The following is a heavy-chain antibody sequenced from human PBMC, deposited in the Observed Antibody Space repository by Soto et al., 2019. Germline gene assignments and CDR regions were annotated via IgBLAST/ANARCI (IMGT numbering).Heavy chain of an antibody. CDR2: IYYSGST. CDR3: ARSHCSSTSCYVNWFDP. Sequence: SSETLSLTCTVSGGSISSYYWSWIRQPPGKGLEWIGYIYYSGSTNYNPSLKSRVTISVDTSKNQFSLKLSSVTAADTAVYYCARSHCSSTSCYVNWFDPWGQGTLVTVSS. D-gene: IGHD2-2*01. J-gene: IGHJ5*02. V-gene: IGHV4-59*08. CDR1: GGSISSYY.